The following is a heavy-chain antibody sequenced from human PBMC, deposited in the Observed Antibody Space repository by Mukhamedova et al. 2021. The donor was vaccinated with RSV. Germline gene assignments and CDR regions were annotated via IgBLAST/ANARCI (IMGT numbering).Heavy chain of an antibody. Sequence: GVSRIKSDGSSTIYADPVKGRFTISRDNAKNALHLQMNSLRADDTAVYFCARGTNWDGDYATYWGQGTLVTVSS. D-gene: IGHD2-21*02. J-gene: IGHJ4*02. CDR2: IKSDGSST. V-gene: IGHV3-74*01. CDR3: ARGTNWDGDYATY.